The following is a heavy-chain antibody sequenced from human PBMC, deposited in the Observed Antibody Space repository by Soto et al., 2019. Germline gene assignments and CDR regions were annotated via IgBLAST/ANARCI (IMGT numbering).Heavy chain of an antibody. V-gene: IGHV3-48*01. CDR1: GFTFSTYS. D-gene: IGHD2-2*01. J-gene: IGHJ4*02. CDR2: ISSSGSTK. CDR3: ARMSSSISPGC. Sequence: EVQLVESGGGLVQPGGSLSLSCAASGFTFSTYSMNWVRQAPGKGLEWVSYISSSGSTKYYADSVKGRFTISRDNAKNSLYLQMNSLRAEDTAVYYCARMSSSISPGCWGQGTLVTVSS.